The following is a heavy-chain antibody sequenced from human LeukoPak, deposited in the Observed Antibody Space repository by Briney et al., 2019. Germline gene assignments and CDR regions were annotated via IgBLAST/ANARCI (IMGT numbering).Heavy chain of an antibody. CDR3: AIAPAASIAGGY. CDR2: ISYDGSND. V-gene: IGHV3-30-3*01. D-gene: IGHD6-6*01. J-gene: IGHJ4*02. Sequence: GRSLRLSCAASGFTFSSYVMHWVRQAPGKGLEWVAVISYDGSNDYYADSVKGRFTISRDNSKNTLYLLMNSLRVEDTAVYYCAIAPAASIAGGYWGQGTLVTVSS. CDR1: GFTFSSYV.